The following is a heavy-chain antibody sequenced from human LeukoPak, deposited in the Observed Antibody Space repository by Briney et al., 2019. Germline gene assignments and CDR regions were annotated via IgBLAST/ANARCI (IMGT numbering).Heavy chain of an antibody. CDR3: AGTGYVSYYYYYMDV. D-gene: IGHD2-8*02. V-gene: IGHV3-30*02. Sequence: PGGSLRLSCAASGFTFSGSAMHWVRQAPGKGLEWVAFIRYDGINKYYPDSVKGRFTISRDNSKNTLYLQMNSLRAEDTAVYYCAGTGYVSYYYYYMDVWGKGTTVTVSS. CDR2: IRYDGINK. J-gene: IGHJ6*03. CDR1: GFTFSGSA.